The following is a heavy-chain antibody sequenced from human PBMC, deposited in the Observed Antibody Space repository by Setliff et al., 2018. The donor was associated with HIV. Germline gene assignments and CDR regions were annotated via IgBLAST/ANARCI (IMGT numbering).Heavy chain of an antibody. V-gene: IGHV4-31*03. D-gene: IGHD3-22*01. J-gene: IGHJ4*02. CDR1: GGSISTGGYY. CDR3: ARGPGYNDSSGYYLYYFDY. Sequence: SETLSLTCTVSGGSISTGGYYWSWIRQHPGKGLEWIGYIYNSGGTYYNPSLKSRITMSIDTSKNQFSLKLNSVTAADTAVYYCARGPGYNDSSGYYLYYFDYWGQGTLVTVSS. CDR2: IYNSGGT.